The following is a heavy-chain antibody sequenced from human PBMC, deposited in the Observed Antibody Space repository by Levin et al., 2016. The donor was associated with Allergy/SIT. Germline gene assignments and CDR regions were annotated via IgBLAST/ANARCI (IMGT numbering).Heavy chain of an antibody. D-gene: IGHD6-13*01. CDR3: ARASRSSWFHIGRIDS. V-gene: IGHV3-11*06. J-gene: IGHJ4*02. CDR1: GFTISDYY. CDR2: IGGTSNFT. Sequence: GESLKISCAASGFTISDYYMIWIRQAPGKGLEWISYIGGTSNFTNYAGSVKGRFTVSRDTAINSLSLQMNSLRAEDTAVYFCARASRSSWFHIGRIDSWGQGTLVSVSS.